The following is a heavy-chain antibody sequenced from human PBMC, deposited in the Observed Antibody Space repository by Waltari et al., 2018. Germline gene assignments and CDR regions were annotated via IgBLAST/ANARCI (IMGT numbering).Heavy chain of an antibody. Sequence: QVQPEQAGPAVKKPGASVRVSWKVFGYTLTELHLHWIPQAPGKGLEWMGGFDPEEGETIYAQKFHGRVTRTEDTAADTAYMELSTLRSEDTAVYYCVTDPSGIAALYGMDVWGQGTTSTVSS. D-gene: IGHD6-13*01. CDR2: FDPEEGET. CDR1: GYTLTELH. CDR3: VTDPSGIAALYGMDV. J-gene: IGHJ6*02. V-gene: IGHV1-24*01.